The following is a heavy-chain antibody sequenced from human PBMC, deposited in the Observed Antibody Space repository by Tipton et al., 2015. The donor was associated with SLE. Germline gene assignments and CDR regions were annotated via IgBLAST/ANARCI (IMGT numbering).Heavy chain of an antibody. CDR1: GGSFSGYY. CDR2: INHSGST. CDR3: ARGSGYCSSTSCYSPLDY. V-gene: IGHV4-34*01. J-gene: IGHJ4*02. Sequence: GSLRLSCAVYGGSFSGYYWSWIRQSPGKGLEWIGEINHSGSTNYNPSLKSRVSISVDTSKNQFSLKLRSVTAADTAVYYCARGSGYCSSTSCYSPLDYWGQGTLVTVSS. D-gene: IGHD2-2*03.